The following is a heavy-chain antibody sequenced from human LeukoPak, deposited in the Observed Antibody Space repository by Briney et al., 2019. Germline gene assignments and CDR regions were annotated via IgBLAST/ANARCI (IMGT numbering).Heavy chain of an antibody. J-gene: IGHJ4*02. Sequence: SETLSLTSTVSGGSISSSSYYWGWIRQPPGKGLEWIGSIYYSGSSYYNPSRKSRVTISVDTSKNQFSLKLSSVPAADTAVYYCARATGSIAAATSYYFDYWGQGTLVTVSS. D-gene: IGHD6-13*01. CDR1: GGSISSSSYY. CDR3: ARATGSIAAATSYYFDY. CDR2: IYYSGSS. V-gene: IGHV4-39*01.